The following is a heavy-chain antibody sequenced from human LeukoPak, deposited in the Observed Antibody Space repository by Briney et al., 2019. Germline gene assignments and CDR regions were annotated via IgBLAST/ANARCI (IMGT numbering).Heavy chain of an antibody. CDR1: GGSISSYY. Sequence: SETLSLTCTVSGGSISSYYWSWIRQPPGKGLEWIGYIYYSGSTNYNPSLKSRVTISVDTSKNQFSLKLSSVTAADTAVYYCARVGYNYYYYYYGMDVWGQGTTVTVSS. CDR3: ARVGYNYYYYYYGMDV. J-gene: IGHJ6*02. V-gene: IGHV4-59*12. CDR2: IYYSGST. D-gene: IGHD1-1*01.